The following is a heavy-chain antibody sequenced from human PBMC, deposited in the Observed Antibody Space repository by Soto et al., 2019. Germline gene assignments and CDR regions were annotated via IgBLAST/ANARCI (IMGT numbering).Heavy chain of an antibody. V-gene: IGHV3-7*05. CDR2: IKQDGSEK. CDR3: LILLPRARSIDF. J-gene: IGHJ4*02. Sequence: PGGSLRLSCAASGFTFSSYWMSRVRQAPGKGLEWVANIKQDGSEKYYVDSVKGRFTISRDNAKNSLYLQMNSLRAEDTAVYYFLILLPRARSIDFCCPGILVTLFS. CDR1: GFTFSSYW. D-gene: IGHD2-15*01.